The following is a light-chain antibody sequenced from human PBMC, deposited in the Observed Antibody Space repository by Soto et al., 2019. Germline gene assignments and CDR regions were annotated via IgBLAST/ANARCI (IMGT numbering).Light chain of an antibody. V-gene: IGLV2-14*01. CDR1: SSDVGGYNY. J-gene: IGLJ1*01. CDR2: DVS. CDR3: SSYTSSSTRV. Sequence: QSALTQHASVSGSPGQSITISCTGTSSDVGGYNYVSWYQQHPGKAPKLMIYDVSNRPSGVSNRFSGSKSGNTASLTISWLQAEDEADYYCSSYTSSSTRVFGAGTKLTVL.